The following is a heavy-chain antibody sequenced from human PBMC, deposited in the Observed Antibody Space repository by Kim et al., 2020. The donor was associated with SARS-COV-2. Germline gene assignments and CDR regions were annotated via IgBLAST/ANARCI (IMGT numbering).Heavy chain of an antibody. V-gene: IGHV4-30-2*01. D-gene: IGHD1-26*01. CDR2: GST. CDR3: ARNNGTYFDY. Sequence: GSTYSNPSLKSRVTISLDRSKNQFSLKLSSAAAADTAVYYWARNNGTYFDYWGQGTLVTVSS. J-gene: IGHJ4*02.